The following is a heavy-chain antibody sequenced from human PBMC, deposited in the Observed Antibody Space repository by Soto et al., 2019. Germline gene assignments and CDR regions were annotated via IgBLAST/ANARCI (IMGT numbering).Heavy chain of an antibody. CDR2: INPYNGNT. J-gene: IGHJ6*02. CDR3: AREGIAASWGMDV. Sequence: ASVKVSCKASGYTFTGYYMHWVRQAPGQGLEWMGWINPYNGNTNYAQKLQGRVTMTTDTSTSTAYMELRSLRSDDTAVYYCAREGIAASWGMDVWGQGTTVTVSS. V-gene: IGHV1-18*04. D-gene: IGHD6-13*01. CDR1: GYTFTGYY.